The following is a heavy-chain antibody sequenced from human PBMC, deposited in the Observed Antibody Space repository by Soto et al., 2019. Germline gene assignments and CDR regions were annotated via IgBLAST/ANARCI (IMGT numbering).Heavy chain of an antibody. D-gene: IGHD5-18*01. J-gene: IGHJ4*02. CDR1: GFTFSSYS. V-gene: IGHV3-48*04. CDR3: NHGYYQYFNS. CDR2: ISSSSSTI. Sequence: GASLKISCAASGFTFSSYSMNCVRQAPGKGLEWVSYISSSSSTIYFAAPVKGRFTISRDDSQNTLYLQMDSLKTEDTAVYYCNHGYYQYFNSWGPGTLVTVSS.